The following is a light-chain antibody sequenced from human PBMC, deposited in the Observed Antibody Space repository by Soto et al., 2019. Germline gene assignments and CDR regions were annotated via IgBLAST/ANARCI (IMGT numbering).Light chain of an antibody. V-gene: IGKV1-5*03. CDR3: QQFNNYPWT. CDR1: QSISSW. CDR2: KAS. J-gene: IGKJ1*01. Sequence: DIPMTQSPSTLSASVGDRVTITCRASQSISSWLAWYQQKPGKAPNLLIFKASSLESGVPSRFSGSGSGTDFTLTISSLQPDDFATYYCQQFNNYPWTFGQGTRVEI.